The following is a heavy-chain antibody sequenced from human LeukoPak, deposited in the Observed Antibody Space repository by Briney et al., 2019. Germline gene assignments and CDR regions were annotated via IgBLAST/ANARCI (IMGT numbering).Heavy chain of an antibody. CDR2: IWYDGSNK. Sequence: GRSLRLSCAASGFTFSSYAMHWVRQAPGKGLEWVAVIWYDGSNKYYADSVKGRFTISRDNSKNTLYLQMNSLRAEDTAVYYCARDSRSGYHDYWGQGTLVTVSS. J-gene: IGHJ4*02. V-gene: IGHV3-33*01. CDR3: ARDSRSGYHDY. D-gene: IGHD3-22*01. CDR1: GFTFSSYA.